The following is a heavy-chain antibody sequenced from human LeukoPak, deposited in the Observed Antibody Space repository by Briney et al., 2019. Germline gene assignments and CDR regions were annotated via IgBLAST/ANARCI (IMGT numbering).Heavy chain of an antibody. CDR1: GGSISSYY. CDR3: AKTMGFGELLRFDY. CDR2: IYYSGST. D-gene: IGHD3-10*01. J-gene: IGHJ4*02. V-gene: IGHV4-59*01. Sequence: PSETLSLTCTVSGGSISSYYWSWIRQPPGKGLEWIGYIYYSGSTNYNPSLKSRVTISVDTSKNQFSLKLSSVTAADTAVYYCAKTMGFGELLRFDYWGQGTLVTVSS.